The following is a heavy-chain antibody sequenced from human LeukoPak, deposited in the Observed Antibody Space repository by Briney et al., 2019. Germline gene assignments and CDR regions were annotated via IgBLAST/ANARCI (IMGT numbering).Heavy chain of an antibody. J-gene: IGHJ4*02. Sequence: PGGSLRLSCAASAFSLSAYNMNWVRQAPGKGLEWVSSISYTGTYIYYADSVKGRFTISRDNAQNSLYLQMNSLRAEDTAIYYCVRDRGTYRPIDYWGQGALVTVSS. D-gene: IGHD1-26*01. V-gene: IGHV3-21*04. CDR3: VRDRGTYRPIDY. CDR1: AFSLSAYN. CDR2: ISYTGTYI.